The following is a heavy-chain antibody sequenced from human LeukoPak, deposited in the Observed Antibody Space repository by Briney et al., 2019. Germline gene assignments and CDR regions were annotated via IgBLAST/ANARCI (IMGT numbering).Heavy chain of an antibody. Sequence: SETLSLTCAVYGGSFSGYYWSWIRQPPGKGLEWIGEINHSGSTNYNPSLKSRVTISVDRSKNQFSLKLSSVTAADTAVYYCARGPGYGDYEGLFDYWGQGTLVTVSS. V-gene: IGHV4-34*01. CDR3: ARGPGYGDYEGLFDY. CDR1: GGSFSGYY. CDR2: INHSGST. J-gene: IGHJ4*02. D-gene: IGHD4-17*01.